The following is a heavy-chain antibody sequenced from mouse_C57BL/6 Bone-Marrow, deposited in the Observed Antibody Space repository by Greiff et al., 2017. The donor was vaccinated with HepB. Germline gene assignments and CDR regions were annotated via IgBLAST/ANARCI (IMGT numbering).Heavy chain of an antibody. CDR2: INPSNGGT. J-gene: IGHJ3*01. Sequence: VQLQESGTELVKPGASVKLSCKASGYTFTSYWMHWVKQRPGQGLEWIGNINPSNGGTNYNEKFKSKATLTVDKSSSTAYMQLSSLTSEDSAVYYCARRSPDGYYGFAYWGQGTLVTVSA. CDR1: GYTFTSYW. D-gene: IGHD2-3*01. CDR3: ARRSPDGYYGFAY. V-gene: IGHV1-53*01.